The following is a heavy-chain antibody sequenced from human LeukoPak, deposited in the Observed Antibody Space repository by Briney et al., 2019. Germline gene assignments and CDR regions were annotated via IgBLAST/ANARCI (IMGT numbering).Heavy chain of an antibody. V-gene: IGHV3-7*01. CDR2: IKQDGSEK. D-gene: IGHD3-10*01. Sequence: GGSLRLSCAASGFTFSSYWMSWVRQAPGKGLEWVANIKQDGSEKYYVDSVKGRFTISRDNAKNSLYLQMNSLRGEDTAVYYCARDNYYGSGSYPPLDYWGQGNLVTVSS. CDR3: ARDNYYGSGSYPPLDY. J-gene: IGHJ4*02. CDR1: GFTFSSYW.